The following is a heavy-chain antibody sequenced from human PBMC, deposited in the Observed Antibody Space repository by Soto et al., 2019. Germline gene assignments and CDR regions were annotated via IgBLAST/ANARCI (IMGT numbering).Heavy chain of an antibody. CDR2: IHYTGST. Sequence: SRTRHITCAVSGGCIGGSHWSCIRQSPGKVLGWIGFIHYTGSTNYNTSLKSRVTMSVDSAKNQFSLQLRSVTAADTAVYFCAKYRRTDAEGYSFDFWGQGALVTV. CDR3: AKYRRTDAEGYSFDF. D-gene: IGHD2-15*01. V-gene: IGHV4-59*01. CDR1: GGCIGGSH. J-gene: IGHJ4*02.